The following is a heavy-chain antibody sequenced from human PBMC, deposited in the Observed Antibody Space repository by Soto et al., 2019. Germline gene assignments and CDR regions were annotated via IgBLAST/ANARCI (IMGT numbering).Heavy chain of an antibody. CDR1: GGSFCGYY. V-gene: IGHV4-34*01. D-gene: IGHD6-19*01. CDR2: INHSGST. Sequence: SETLSLTCAVYGGSFCGYYWSWIRQPPGKGLEWIGEINHSGSTNYNPSLKSRVTISVDTSKNQFSLKLSSVTAADTAVYYCARDYGYSSGPGSAWGQGTLVTVS. J-gene: IGHJ4*02. CDR3: ARDYGYSSGPGSA.